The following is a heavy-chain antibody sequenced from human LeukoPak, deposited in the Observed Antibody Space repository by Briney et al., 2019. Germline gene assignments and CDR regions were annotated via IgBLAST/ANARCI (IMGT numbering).Heavy chain of an antibody. D-gene: IGHD6-19*01. V-gene: IGHV4-59*01. Sequence: PSETLSLTCTVSGGSISSYYWSWIRQPPGKGLEWIGYIYYSGSTNYNPSLKSRVTISVDTSKNQFSLKLSSVTAADTAVYYCARSRYSSDFDYWGQGTLVTVSS. CDR3: ARSRYSSDFDY. CDR1: GGSISSYY. J-gene: IGHJ4*02. CDR2: IYYSGST.